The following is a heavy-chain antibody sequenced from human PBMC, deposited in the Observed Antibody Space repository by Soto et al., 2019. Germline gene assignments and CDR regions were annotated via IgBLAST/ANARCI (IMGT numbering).Heavy chain of an antibody. J-gene: IGHJ4*02. Sequence: SETLSLTCAVYGGSFSGYYWSWIRQPPGKGLEWIGEINHSGSTNYNPSLKSRVTISVDTSKNQFSLKLSSVTAADTAVYYCARVIPHSSPFDYWGQGTLVTVSS. D-gene: IGHD6-13*01. V-gene: IGHV4-34*01. CDR2: INHSGST. CDR3: ARVIPHSSPFDY. CDR1: GGSFSGYY.